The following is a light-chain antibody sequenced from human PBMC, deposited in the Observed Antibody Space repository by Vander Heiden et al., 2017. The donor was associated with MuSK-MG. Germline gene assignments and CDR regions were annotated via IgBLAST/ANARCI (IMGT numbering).Light chain of an antibody. Sequence: DIVFTQSPGTLSLSPGRRATLSCRASQSVSRSYLAWYQQKPGQAARLLIYGASSRATGIPDRFSGSGSGTDFTLTISRLEPEDYAVYYCQQDGSSLYTFGQGTKLEIK. CDR2: GAS. CDR3: QQDGSSLYT. V-gene: IGKV3-20*01. J-gene: IGKJ2*01. CDR1: QSVSRSY.